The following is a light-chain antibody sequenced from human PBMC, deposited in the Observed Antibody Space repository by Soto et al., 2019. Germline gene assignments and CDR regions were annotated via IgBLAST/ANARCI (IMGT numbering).Light chain of an antibody. J-gene: IGKJ2*01. V-gene: IGKV1-5*03. Sequence: DIQMTQSPSTLSASVGDRVTITCRASQSINDWLAWYQQKPGKAPKLLIYKASSLESGVPSRFSGSGSGTEFTLTISRLQPDDFATYYCQQYNTYPYTFGQGTMLEIK. CDR1: QSINDW. CDR2: KAS. CDR3: QQYNTYPYT.